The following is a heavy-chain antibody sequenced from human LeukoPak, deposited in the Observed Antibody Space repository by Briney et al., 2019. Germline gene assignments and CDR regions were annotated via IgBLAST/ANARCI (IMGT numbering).Heavy chain of an antibody. J-gene: IGHJ2*01. D-gene: IGHD3-10*01. CDR1: GLPFSTYE. CDR3: AGGNGDSLHLWYFDL. Sequence: GGSLRLSCAASGLPFSTYEMNWVRQAPGKGLKWVSYVSGSGGTIHYADSVKGRFTISRDNGKNSLYLQMNSLRAEDTAIYYCAGGNGDSLHLWYFDLWGPGTLVTVSS. V-gene: IGHV3-48*03. CDR2: VSGSGGTI.